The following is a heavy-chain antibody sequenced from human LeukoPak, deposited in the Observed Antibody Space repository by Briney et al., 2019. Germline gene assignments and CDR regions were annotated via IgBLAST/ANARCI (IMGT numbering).Heavy chain of an antibody. CDR1: GFTVSSNY. J-gene: IGHJ4*02. V-gene: IGHV3-53*01. CDR2: IYSGGST. Sequence: GGSLRLSCAASGFTVSSNYMSWVRQAPGKGLEWVSVIYSGGSTYYADSVKGRFTISRDNSKNTLYLQMNSLRAEDTAVYYCARGREGYDSSGYLDYWGQGTLVTVSS. CDR3: ARGREGYDSSGYLDY. D-gene: IGHD3-22*01.